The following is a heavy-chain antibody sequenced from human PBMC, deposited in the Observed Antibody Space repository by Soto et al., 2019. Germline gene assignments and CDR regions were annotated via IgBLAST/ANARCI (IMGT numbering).Heavy chain of an antibody. CDR2: ISWNSGGST. V-gene: IGHV3-9*01. CDR3: ARDPPATRHGMDV. Sequence: PGGSLRLSCAASGFTFDDYAMHWVRQAPGKGLEWVSGISWNSGGSTYYPDSVRGRFTISRDNSKNTLYLQMKSLRAEDTAVYYCARDPPATRHGMDVWGQGTTVTVSS. CDR1: GFTFDDYA. J-gene: IGHJ6*02.